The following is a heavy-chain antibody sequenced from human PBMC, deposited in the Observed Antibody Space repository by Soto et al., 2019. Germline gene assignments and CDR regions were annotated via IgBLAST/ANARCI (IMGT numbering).Heavy chain of an antibody. Sequence: ASVKVSCKASGDTFTNYGVSWVRQAPGQGLEWMGWISAYNRNTNYAQKLQGRVTMTTDTSTSTAYMELRSLRSDDTATYYCARDKGSSGPYYFDYWGQGTLVTVSS. D-gene: IGHD3-22*01. CDR2: ISAYNRNT. CDR1: GDTFTNYG. V-gene: IGHV1-18*01. CDR3: ARDKGSSGPYYFDY. J-gene: IGHJ4*02.